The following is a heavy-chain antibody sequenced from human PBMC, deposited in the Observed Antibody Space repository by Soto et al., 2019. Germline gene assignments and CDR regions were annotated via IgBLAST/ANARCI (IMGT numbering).Heavy chain of an antibody. V-gene: IGHV4-30-4*01. CDR2: IYNSGTT. D-gene: IGHD7-27*01. J-gene: IGHJ4*02. Sequence: QVQLQKSGPGLVKPSQTLSLTCTVSGGSISSGGYFWSWIRQPPGKGLEWIGHIYNSGTTYNNPSLKSRVTMSVDTSMNQFSLKLSSVTAADTAVYYCTRGPSGDKVDYWGQGALVTVSS. CDR1: GGSISSGGYF. CDR3: TRGPSGDKVDY.